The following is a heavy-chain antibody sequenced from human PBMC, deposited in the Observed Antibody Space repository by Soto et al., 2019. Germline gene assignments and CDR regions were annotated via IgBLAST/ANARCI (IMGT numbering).Heavy chain of an antibody. D-gene: IGHD6-19*01. CDR3: ARRQWLVGGYYYGMDV. Sequence: QVQLVQSGAEVKKPGASVKVSCKASGYTFTSYGISWVRQAPGQGLEWMGWTSAYNGNTNYAQKLPGRVTMTTDTSTSTAYMELRSLRSDDTAVYYCARRQWLVGGYYYGMDVWGQGTTVTVSS. J-gene: IGHJ6*02. CDR1: GYTFTSYG. CDR2: TSAYNGNT. V-gene: IGHV1-18*01.